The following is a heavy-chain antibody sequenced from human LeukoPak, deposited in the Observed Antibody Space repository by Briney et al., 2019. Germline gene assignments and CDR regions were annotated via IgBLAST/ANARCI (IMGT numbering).Heavy chain of an antibody. CDR3: ARDWAPAMIVGPGEAFDI. Sequence: ASVKVCCKAAGYTFTSYDINWVRQATGQGLESMGWMNPNSGNTNYAQKFQGRVTMTRDTSISTAYMELSRLRSDDTALYYCARDWAPAMIVGPGEAFDIWGQGTMVTVSS. V-gene: IGHV1-8*01. CDR2: MNPNSGNT. J-gene: IGHJ3*02. CDR1: GYTFTSYD. D-gene: IGHD3-22*01.